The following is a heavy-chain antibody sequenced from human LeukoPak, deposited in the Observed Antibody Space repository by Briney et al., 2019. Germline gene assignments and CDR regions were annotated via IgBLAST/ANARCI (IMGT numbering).Heavy chain of an antibody. V-gene: IGHV4-59*08. CDR3: ARRAAAGRVYFDY. J-gene: IGHJ4*02. D-gene: IGHD6-13*01. CDR2: IYCSGST. Sequence: PSETLSLTCTVSGGSISSYYWSWIRQPPGKGLEWIGYIYCSGSTNYNPSLKSRVTLSVDTSKNQFSLKLSSVTAADTAVYYCARRAAAGRVYFDYWGQGTLVTVSS. CDR1: GGSISSYY.